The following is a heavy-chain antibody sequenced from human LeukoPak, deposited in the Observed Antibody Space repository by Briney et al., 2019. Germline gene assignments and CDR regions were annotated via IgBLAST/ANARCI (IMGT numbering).Heavy chain of an antibody. J-gene: IGHJ5*02. Sequence: ASVKVSCKASGYTFTSYYMHWVRQAPGQGLEWMGIINPSGGSTSYAQKFQGRVTMTRDMSTSTVYMELSSLRSEDTAVYYCARGRESGLGSSGYYFGWFDPWGQGTLVTVSS. CDR1: GYTFTSYY. CDR2: INPSGGST. D-gene: IGHD3-22*01. CDR3: ARGRESGLGSSGYYFGWFDP. V-gene: IGHV1-46*01.